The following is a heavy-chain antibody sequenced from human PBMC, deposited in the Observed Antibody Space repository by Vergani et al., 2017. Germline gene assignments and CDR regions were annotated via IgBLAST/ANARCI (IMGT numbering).Heavy chain of an antibody. V-gene: IGHV1-2*02. D-gene: IGHD1-26*01. CDR3: AHSWNFGRRDWFDS. CDR2: ISPKTGDI. Sequence: QVQLVQSGAEVKKPGGSMKVSCQASESTFSDYNIHWVRQAPGQGLQWMGWISPKTGDIDYLQRFQDRVTITREASTKTVYLKMTRLTSDDTAIYYCAHSWNFGRRDWFDSWGPGTLVTVSS. J-gene: IGHJ5*01. CDR1: ESTFSDYN.